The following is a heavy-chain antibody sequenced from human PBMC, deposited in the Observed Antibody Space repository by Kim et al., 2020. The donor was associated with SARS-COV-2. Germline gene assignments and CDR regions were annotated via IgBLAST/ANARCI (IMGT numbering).Heavy chain of an antibody. V-gene: IGHV3-74*01. J-gene: IGHJ4*02. CDR3: ARDREDPYSSGWYDY. Sequence: GGSLRLSCAASGFTFSSYWMHWVRQAPGKGLVCVSRINSDGSSTSYADSVKGRFTISRDNSKNTLYLQMNSLRAEDTAVYYCARDREDPYSSGWYDYWGQGTLVTVSS. D-gene: IGHD6-19*01. CDR2: INSDGSST. CDR1: GFTFSSYW.